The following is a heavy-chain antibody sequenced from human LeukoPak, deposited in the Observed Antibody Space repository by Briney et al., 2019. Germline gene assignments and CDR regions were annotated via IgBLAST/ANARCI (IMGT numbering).Heavy chain of an antibody. CDR2: IYYSGST. CDR3: AREDSSGYLGY. V-gene: IGHV4-61*01. Sequence: PSETLSLTCTVSGGFVSSNIYYWNWIRQPPGKGLEWIGYIYYSGSTNYNPSLKSRVTISVDTSKNQFSLKLTSLTAADTAVYYCAREDSSGYLGYWGQGTLVTVSS. J-gene: IGHJ4*02. CDR1: GGFVSSNIYY. D-gene: IGHD3-22*01.